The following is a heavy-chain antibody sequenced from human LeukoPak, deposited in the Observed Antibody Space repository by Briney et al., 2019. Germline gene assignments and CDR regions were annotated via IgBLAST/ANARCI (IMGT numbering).Heavy chain of an antibody. Sequence: GGSLRLSCAASGFTFSDYYMSWIRQAPGKGLEWVTNINQDGSQKYYEDSVKGRFTVSRDNAKNSLYLHMNGLRADDTAIYYCARDHDGKDCWGQGTLVTVSS. D-gene: IGHD1-1*01. V-gene: IGHV3-7*01. CDR1: GFTFSDYY. CDR3: ARDHDGKDC. CDR2: INQDGSQK. J-gene: IGHJ4*02.